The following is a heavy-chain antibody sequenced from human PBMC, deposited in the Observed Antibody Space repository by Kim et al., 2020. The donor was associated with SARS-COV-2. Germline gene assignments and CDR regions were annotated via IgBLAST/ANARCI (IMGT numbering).Heavy chain of an antibody. Sequence: ASVKVSCKASGYTFTSYGISWVRQAPGQGLEWMGWISAYNGNTNYAQKLQGRVTMTTDTSTSTAYMELRSLRSDDTAVYYCARDNGWYSSGWYHYYYGMDVWGQGTTVTVSS. V-gene: IGHV1-18*01. CDR2: ISAYNGNT. D-gene: IGHD6-19*01. CDR3: ARDNGWYSSGWYHYYYGMDV. J-gene: IGHJ6*02. CDR1: GYTFTSYG.